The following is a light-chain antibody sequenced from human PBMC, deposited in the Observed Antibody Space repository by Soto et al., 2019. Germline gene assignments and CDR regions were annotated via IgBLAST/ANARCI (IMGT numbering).Light chain of an antibody. CDR1: SSDV. J-gene: IGLJ3*02. CDR2: YVS. V-gene: IGLV2-11*01. Sequence: QSALTQPRSVSGSPGQSVTISCTGTSSDVVSWYQQHPGKAPKLIIYYVSQRPSGVPDRFSGSKSGNTASLTISGLQAEDEADYYRCSSAGGFTWVFGGGTKLTVL. CDR3: CSSAGGFTWV.